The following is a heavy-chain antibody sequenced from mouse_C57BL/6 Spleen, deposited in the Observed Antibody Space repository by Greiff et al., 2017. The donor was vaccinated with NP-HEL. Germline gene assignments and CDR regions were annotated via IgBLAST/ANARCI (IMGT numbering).Heavy chain of an antibody. V-gene: IGHV5-4*03. CDR3: ARDYGSSDY. D-gene: IGHD1-1*01. Sequence: EVKLVKSGGGLVKPGGSLTLSFAASGFTFSSYAMSWVRQTPEKRLEWVATISDGGSYTYYPDNVKGRFTISRDNAKNNLYLQMSHLKSEDTAMYYCARDYGSSDYWGQGTTLTVSS. CDR2: ISDGGSYT. CDR1: GFTFSSYA. J-gene: IGHJ2*01.